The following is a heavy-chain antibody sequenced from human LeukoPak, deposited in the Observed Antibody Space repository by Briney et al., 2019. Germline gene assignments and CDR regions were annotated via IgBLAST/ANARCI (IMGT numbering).Heavy chain of an antibody. D-gene: IGHD2-15*01. CDR3: ARMVSGSNKCGAFDI. V-gene: IGHV3-20*04. J-gene: IGHJ3*02. CDR2: INRKGGST. Sequence: GGCLRLSCAASGFTFYDYGMSWVRHAQGKGREWVSGINRKGGSTVYRDSVEGRFTISTYNAKNPLYLQMNSLRAEDTALYYCARMVSGSNKCGAFDIWGQGTMVTVSS. CDR1: GFTFYDYG.